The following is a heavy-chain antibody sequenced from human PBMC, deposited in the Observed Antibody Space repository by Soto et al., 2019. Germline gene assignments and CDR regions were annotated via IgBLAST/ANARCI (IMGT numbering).Heavy chain of an antibody. D-gene: IGHD2-21*01. J-gene: IGHJ6*01. Sequence: QVQLVQSGAEVKKPGSSVKVSCKASGGTCSSYAISWVRQAPGQGLEWLGGFIPMFNRPHSARKFQGRVTITADESTSTAYMDLSSLGSEDTAGYYCARGQFHHVANYYYALDV. V-gene: IGHV1-69*01. CDR2: FIPMFNRP. CDR3: ARGQFHHVANYYYALDV. CDR1: GGTCSSYA.